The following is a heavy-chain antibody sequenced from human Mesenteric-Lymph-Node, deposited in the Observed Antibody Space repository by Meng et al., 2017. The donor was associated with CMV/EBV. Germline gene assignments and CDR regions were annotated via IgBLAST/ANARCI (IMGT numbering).Heavy chain of an antibody. D-gene: IGHD2-15*01. Sequence: FSSYARHWVRQAPGKGLEWVAVISYDGRNKYYADSVKGRFTISRDNSKNTLYLQMNSLRAEDTAVYYCARGERRYCSGGSCYGPTDYWGQGTLVTVSS. CDR1: FSSYA. CDR2: ISYDGRNK. CDR3: ARGERRYCSGGSCYGPTDY. J-gene: IGHJ4*02. V-gene: IGHV3-30*04.